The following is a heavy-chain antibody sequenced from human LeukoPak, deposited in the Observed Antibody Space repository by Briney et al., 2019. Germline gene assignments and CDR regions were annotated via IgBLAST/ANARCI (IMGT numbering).Heavy chain of an antibody. V-gene: IGHV3-23*01. CDR1: GFTFRNYW. CDR3: AKDPRYNWNDGWFDP. J-gene: IGHJ5*02. D-gene: IGHD1-1*01. Sequence: GGSLRLSCAASGFTFRNYWMTWVRQAPGKGLEWVSAISGSGGSTYYADSVKGRFTISRDNSKNTLYLQMNSLRAEDTAVYYCAKDPRYNWNDGWFDPWGQGTLVTVSS. CDR2: ISGSGGST.